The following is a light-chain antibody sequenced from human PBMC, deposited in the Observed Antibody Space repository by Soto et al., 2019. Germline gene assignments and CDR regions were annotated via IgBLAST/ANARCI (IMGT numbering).Light chain of an antibody. CDR3: CSYAGSYTVF. Sequence: QSVLTQPRSVSGSPGQSVTISCTGTSSDVGGYNYVSWYQQHPGKAPKLMIYDVGKRPSGVPDRFSGSKSGNTASLTISGLQAEDEADYYCCSYAGSYTVFFGTGTKVTVL. V-gene: IGLV2-11*01. CDR1: SSDVGGYNY. J-gene: IGLJ1*01. CDR2: DVG.